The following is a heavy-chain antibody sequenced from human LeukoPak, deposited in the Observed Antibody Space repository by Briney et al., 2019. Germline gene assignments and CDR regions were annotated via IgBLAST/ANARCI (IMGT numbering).Heavy chain of an antibody. J-gene: IGHJ4*02. V-gene: IGHV3-72*01. CDR2: TRNNGNSYTT. Sequence: PGGSLRLSCAASGFTFSDHYMDWVRQAPGKGLEWVGRTRNNGNSYTTEYAASVKGRFTISRDDSKNSLYLQMNSLKTEDTAVYYCARTNPYDSGSYALDYWGQGTLVTVSS. D-gene: IGHD3-10*01. CDR1: GFTFSDHY. CDR3: ARTNPYDSGSYALDY.